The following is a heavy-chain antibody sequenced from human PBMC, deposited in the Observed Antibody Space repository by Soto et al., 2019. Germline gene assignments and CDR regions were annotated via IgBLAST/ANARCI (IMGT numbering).Heavy chain of an antibody. CDR3: AREPYSSGWPTENWLDP. J-gene: IGHJ5*02. V-gene: IGHV1-3*01. CDR2: INAGNGNT. Sequence: PSVKVSCKASGYTFTSYAMHWVRQAPGQRLEWMGWINAGNGNTKYSQKFQGRVTITRDTSASTAYMELSSLRSEDTAVYYCAREPYSSGWPTENWLDPWGQGTLVTVSS. D-gene: IGHD6-19*01. CDR1: GYTFTSYA.